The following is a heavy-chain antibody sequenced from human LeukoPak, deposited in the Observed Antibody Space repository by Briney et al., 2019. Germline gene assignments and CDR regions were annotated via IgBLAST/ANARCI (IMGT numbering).Heavy chain of an antibody. Sequence: ASVKVSCKASGYTFTSYGISWVRQAPGQGLEWMGWISAYNGNTNYAQKLQGRVTMTTDTSTSTAYMELRSLKSDDTAVYYCARGPSIAAAGPLYFDYWGQGTLVTVSS. V-gene: IGHV1-18*01. CDR3: ARGPSIAAAGPLYFDY. CDR1: GYTFTSYG. J-gene: IGHJ4*02. CDR2: ISAYNGNT. D-gene: IGHD6-13*01.